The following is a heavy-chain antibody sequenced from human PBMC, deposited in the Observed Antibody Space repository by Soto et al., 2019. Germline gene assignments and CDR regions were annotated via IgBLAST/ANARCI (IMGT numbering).Heavy chain of an antibody. CDR2: INAGNGNT. CDR3: ARGGIYDFWSGYYNYFDY. CDR1: GYTFTSYA. V-gene: IGHV1-3*01. D-gene: IGHD3-3*01. J-gene: IGHJ4*02. Sequence: ASVKVSCKAPGYTFTSYAMHWVRQAPGQRLEWMGWINAGNGNTKYSQKFQGRVTITRDTSASTAYMELSSLRSEDTAVYYCARGGIYDFWSGYYNYFDYWGQGTLVTVSS.